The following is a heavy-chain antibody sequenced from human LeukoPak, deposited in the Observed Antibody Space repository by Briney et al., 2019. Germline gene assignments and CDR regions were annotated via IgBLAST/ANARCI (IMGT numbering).Heavy chain of an antibody. J-gene: IGHJ3*02. CDR1: GFTFDDYA. D-gene: IGHD3-22*01. Sequence: PGGSLRLSCAASGFTFDDYAMHWVRQAPGKGLEWVSLISGDGGSTYYADSVKSRFTISRDNSKNSLYLQMNSLRTEDTALYYCANSDYYDSSGSTHDAFDIWGQGTMVTVSS. V-gene: IGHV3-43*02. CDR2: ISGDGGST. CDR3: ANSDYYDSSGSTHDAFDI.